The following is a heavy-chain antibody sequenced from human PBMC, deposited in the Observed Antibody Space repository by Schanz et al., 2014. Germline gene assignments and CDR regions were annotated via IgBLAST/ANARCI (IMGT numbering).Heavy chain of an antibody. Sequence: EVQLAESGGGLVQPGGSLRLSCAASGFTFGDYAMTWVRQAPGKGLEWVSFIYIGGNTYYADSVKGRFTISRDNSKNTVYIQMNSLRAEDTALYYCAKGSRSGSKVMDVWGKGTTVTVSS. V-gene: IGHV3-66*01. CDR1: GFTFGDYA. J-gene: IGHJ6*03. CDR2: IYIGGNT. D-gene: IGHD3-10*01. CDR3: AKGSRSGSKVMDV.